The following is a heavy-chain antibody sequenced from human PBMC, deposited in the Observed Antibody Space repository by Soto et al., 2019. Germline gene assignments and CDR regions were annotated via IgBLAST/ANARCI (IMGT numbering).Heavy chain of an antibody. Sequence: GESLRLSCAASGFTFSSYAMSWVRQAPGKGLEWVSAISGSGGSTYYADSVKGRFTISRDNSKNTLYLQMNSLRAEDTAVYYCAKAPGGSYSVYWGQGTLVTVSS. V-gene: IGHV3-23*01. J-gene: IGHJ4*02. CDR1: GFTFSSYA. CDR3: AKAPGGSYSVY. CDR2: ISGSGGST. D-gene: IGHD1-26*01.